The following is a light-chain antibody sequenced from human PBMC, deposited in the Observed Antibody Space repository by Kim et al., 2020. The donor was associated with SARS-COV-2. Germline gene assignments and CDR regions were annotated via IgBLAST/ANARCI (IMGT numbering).Light chain of an antibody. CDR2: DAS. CDR1: QSVSSY. CDR3: QQRRSWPLT. Sequence: LSPGERATLSCRASQSVSSYLAWYQQKPGQAPRLLIYDASNRATGIPARFSGSGSGTDFTLTISSLEPEDFAVYYCQQRRSWPLTFGGGTKVDIK. V-gene: IGKV3-11*01. J-gene: IGKJ4*01.